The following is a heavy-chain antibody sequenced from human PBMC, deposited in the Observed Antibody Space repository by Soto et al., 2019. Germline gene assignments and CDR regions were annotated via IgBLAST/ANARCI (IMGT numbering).Heavy chain of an antibody. Sequence: SVKVSCKASGGTFSSYAISWVRQAPGQGLEWMGGIIPIFGTANYAQKFQGRVTITADESTSTAYMELSSLRSEDTAVYYCARTITIFGVANYYYYGMDVWGQGTTVTVSS. CDR3: ARTITIFGVANYYYYGMDV. V-gene: IGHV1-69*13. D-gene: IGHD3-3*01. J-gene: IGHJ6*02. CDR1: GGTFSSYA. CDR2: IIPIFGTA.